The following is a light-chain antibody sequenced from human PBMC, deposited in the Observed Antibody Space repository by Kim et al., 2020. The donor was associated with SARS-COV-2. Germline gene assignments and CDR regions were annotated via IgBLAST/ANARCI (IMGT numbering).Light chain of an antibody. CDR2: GQN. CDR3: SSRDTSGERFV. V-gene: IGLV3-19*01. J-gene: IGLJ1*01. CDR1: SLRSYY. Sequence: SSELTHDPAVSVALGQTVRITCQGDSLRSYYASWYQLKPGQAPVLVNYGQNNRPSGIPDRFSASSSGDTTSLTITGAQATDEADYYCSSRDTSGERFVFGAGTKVTVL.